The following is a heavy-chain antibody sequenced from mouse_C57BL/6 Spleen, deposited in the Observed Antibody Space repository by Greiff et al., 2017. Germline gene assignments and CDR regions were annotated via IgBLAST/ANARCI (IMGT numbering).Heavy chain of an antibody. CDR3: ARDLITTVVARGYFDV. J-gene: IGHJ1*03. CDR2: ISYDGSN. CDR1: GYSITSGYY. Sequence: EVKLMESGPGLVKPSQSLSLTCSVTGYSITSGYYWNWIRQFPGNKLEWMGYISYDGSNNYNPSLKNRISITRDTSKNQFFLKLNSVTTEDTATXYCARDLITTVVARGYFDVWGTGTTVTVSS. V-gene: IGHV3-6*01. D-gene: IGHD1-1*01.